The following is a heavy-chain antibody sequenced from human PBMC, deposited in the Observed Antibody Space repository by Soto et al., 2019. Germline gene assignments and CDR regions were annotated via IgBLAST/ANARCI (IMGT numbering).Heavy chain of an antibody. J-gene: IGHJ2*01. CDR2: IYDSGRS. Sequence: QVQLQESGAGLVKPSETLSLTCTVSGGSISSYYWSWIRQPPGKGLEWIGYIYDSGRSNYNPSLKSRLNISLDTSNNQSSLKLSSVTAADTAVYYCASHSRQWLDSWYFDLWGRGTLVTVSS. CDR1: GGSISSYY. D-gene: IGHD6-19*01. CDR3: ASHSRQWLDSWYFDL. V-gene: IGHV4-59*08.